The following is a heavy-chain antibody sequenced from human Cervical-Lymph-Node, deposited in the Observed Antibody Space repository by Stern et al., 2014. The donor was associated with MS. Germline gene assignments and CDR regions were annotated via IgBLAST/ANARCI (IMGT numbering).Heavy chain of an antibody. V-gene: IGHV1-18*01. CDR1: GYTFTTYA. Sequence: VQLVQSGGEVKKPGASVMVSCKASGYTFTTYAISWVRQAPGQGLEWMAWINPYNGHTNYAQKLQGRVTVTTDTSTSTAHMELRSLRSDDTAVYYCARGYCSGGSCSPPFGYWGQGTPVTVSS. D-gene: IGHD2-15*01. J-gene: IGHJ4*02. CDR2: INPYNGHT. CDR3: ARGYCSGGSCSPPFGY.